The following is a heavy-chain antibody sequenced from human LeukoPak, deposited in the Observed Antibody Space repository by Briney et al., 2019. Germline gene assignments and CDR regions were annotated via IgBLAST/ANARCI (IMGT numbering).Heavy chain of an antibody. D-gene: IGHD6-19*01. CDR1: GVSISSSSYD. Sequence: SETLSLTCTVSGVSISSSSYDWGWVRQPRGKGVVCIVSFYYSRSSYYNPSLKSRVTISVYTSKNQFSLKLTSVTAADTAVYYCARRWLAKVDYWGQGTLVTVYS. V-gene: IGHV4-39*01. CDR3: ARRWLAKVDY. CDR2: FYYSRSS. J-gene: IGHJ4*02.